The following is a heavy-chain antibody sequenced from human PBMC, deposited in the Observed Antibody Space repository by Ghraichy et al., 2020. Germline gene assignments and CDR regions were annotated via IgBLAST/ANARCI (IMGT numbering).Heavy chain of an antibody. J-gene: IGHJ4*02. V-gene: IGHV4-30-2*01. D-gene: IGHD2-21*02. CDR1: GGSISSGGYS. CDR3: ARRAYCGGDCYTYYFDY. CDR2: IYHSGST. Sequence: SETLSLTCAVSGGSISSGGYSWSWIRQPPGKGLEWIGYIYHSGSTYYNPSLQSRVTISVDRSKNQFSLKLSSVTAADTAVYYCARRAYCGGDCYTYYFDYWGQGTLVTVSS.